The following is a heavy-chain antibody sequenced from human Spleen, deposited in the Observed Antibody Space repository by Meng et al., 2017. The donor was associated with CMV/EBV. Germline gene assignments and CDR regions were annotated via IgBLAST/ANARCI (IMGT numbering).Heavy chain of an antibody. Sequence: GESLKISCAASGFTFSDYYMTWVRRAPGKRLEWVSYISSSGGTIYYSDSVKGRFTISRDNAENSLYLQMNSLRAEDTAVYYCARTSYGMDVWGQGTTVTVSS. CDR3: ARTSYGMDV. CDR1: GFTFSDYY. V-gene: IGHV3-11*04. J-gene: IGHJ6*02. CDR2: ISSSGGTI.